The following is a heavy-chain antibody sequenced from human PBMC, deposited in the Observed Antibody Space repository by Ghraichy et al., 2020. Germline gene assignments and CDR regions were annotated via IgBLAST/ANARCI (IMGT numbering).Heavy chain of an antibody. CDR1: GGSFSGYY. V-gene: IGHV4-34*01. CDR3: ARGGVVHYGMDV. CDR2: INHSGST. Sequence: SETLSLTCAVYGGSFSGYYWSWIRQPPGKGLEWIGEINHSGSTNYNPSLKSRVTISVDTSKNQFSLKLSSVTAADTAVYYCARGGVVHYGMDVWGQGTTVTVSS. D-gene: IGHD3-3*01. J-gene: IGHJ6*02.